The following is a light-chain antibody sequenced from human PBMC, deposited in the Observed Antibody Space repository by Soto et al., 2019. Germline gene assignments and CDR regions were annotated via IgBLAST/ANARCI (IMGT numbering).Light chain of an antibody. CDR2: GNY. Sequence: QSVLTQPPSASGTPGQRVTISCSGSSSNIGSNYVYWYQQLPGTAPKLLIYGNYQRPSGVPDRFSGSKSGTSATLAISGLRSEDGADYFCAAWDDSLSGSFVFXTGTKVTVL. V-gene: IGLV1-47*02. CDR3: AAWDDSLSGSFV. CDR1: SSNIGSNY. J-gene: IGLJ1*01.